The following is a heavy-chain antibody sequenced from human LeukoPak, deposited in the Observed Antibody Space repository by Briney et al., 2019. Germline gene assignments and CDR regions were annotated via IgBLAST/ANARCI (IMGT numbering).Heavy chain of an antibody. CDR2: IYSGGST. V-gene: IGHV3-66*01. D-gene: IGHD4-17*01. J-gene: IGHJ1*01. Sequence: GGSLRLSCAASGFTVSSNYMSWVRQAPGKGLEWVSVIYSGGSTYYADSVKGRFTISRDNSKNTLYLQMNSLRAEDTAVYYCARDRDYGDYQHWGQGTLVTVSS. CDR3: ARDRDYGDYQH. CDR1: GFTVSSNY.